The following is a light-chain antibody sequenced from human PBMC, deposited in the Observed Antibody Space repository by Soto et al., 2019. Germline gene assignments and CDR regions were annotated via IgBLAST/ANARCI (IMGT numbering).Light chain of an antibody. CDR2: KAS. V-gene: IGKV1-5*03. Sequence: DIQMTQSPSTLSASVGDRVTITCRASQSISSWLAWYQQKPGKAPNLLIYKASTLESGVPSRFSGSGSGTEFSLTITSLQPDDSAMYYCQQYNGYSWTFGRGTKVDIK. CDR3: QQYNGYSWT. CDR1: QSISSW. J-gene: IGKJ1*01.